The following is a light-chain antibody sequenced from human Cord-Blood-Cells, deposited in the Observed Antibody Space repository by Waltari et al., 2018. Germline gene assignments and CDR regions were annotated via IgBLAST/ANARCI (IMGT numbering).Light chain of an antibody. CDR3: NSRDSSGNHLWV. V-gene: IGLV3-19*01. Sequence: SSELTQDPAVSVALGQTVRITCQGDSLRSYYASWYQQKPGQAPVLVIYGKNNRPSGIPDRFYGSSSGNTASLTITGAQAEDEADYYCNSRDSSGNHLWVFGGGTKLTVL. CDR1: SLRSYY. CDR2: GKN. J-gene: IGLJ3*02.